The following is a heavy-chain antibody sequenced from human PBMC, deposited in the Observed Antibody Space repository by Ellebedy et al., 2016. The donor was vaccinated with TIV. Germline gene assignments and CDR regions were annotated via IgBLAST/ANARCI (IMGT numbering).Heavy chain of an antibody. J-gene: IGHJ4*02. CDR1: GFAFASYG. V-gene: IGHV1-18*01. CDR3: ARDMVQGMVARYLWFDY. CDR2: ISAYNGNT. Sequence: ASVKVSCKASGFAFASYGISWVRQAPGQGLEWMGWISAYNGNTKFAQKVQGRVTLTTDPSTSTAYMELRSLRSDDTAVYYCARDMVQGMVARYLWFDYWGQGTVVTVSS. D-gene: IGHD3-10*01.